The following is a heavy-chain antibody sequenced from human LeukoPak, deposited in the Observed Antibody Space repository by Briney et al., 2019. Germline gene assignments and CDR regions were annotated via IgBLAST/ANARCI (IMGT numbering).Heavy chain of an antibody. Sequence: SGTLSLTCFVSGDSITSRSFYWGWIRQPPGKNLEWIGNVYYNRRTSYNPSLKTRVTISVDTSRNHFSLKLTSVTAADTAVYYCARRGNGSFYYFDDWGQGTLVTVSS. D-gene: IGHD1-26*01. J-gene: IGHJ4*02. CDR3: ARRGNGSFYYFDD. V-gene: IGHV4-39*02. CDR1: GDSITSRSFY. CDR2: VYYNRRT.